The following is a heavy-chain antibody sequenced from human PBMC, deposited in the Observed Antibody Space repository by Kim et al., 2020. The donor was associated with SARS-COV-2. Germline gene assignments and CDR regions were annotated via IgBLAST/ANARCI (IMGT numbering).Heavy chain of an antibody. CDR2: IYSGGST. V-gene: IGHV3-53*01. CDR3: AREYTAMGLFDDY. J-gene: IGHJ4*02. D-gene: IGHD5-18*01. Sequence: GGSLRLSCAASGFTVSSNYMSWVRQAPGKGLEWVSVIYSGGSTYYADSVKGRFTISRDNSKNTLYLQMNSLRAEDTAVYYCAREYTAMGLFDDYWGQGTLVTVSS. CDR1: GFTVSSNY.